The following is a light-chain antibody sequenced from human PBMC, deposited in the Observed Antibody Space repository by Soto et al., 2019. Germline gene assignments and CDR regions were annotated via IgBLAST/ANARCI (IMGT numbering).Light chain of an antibody. V-gene: IGKV1-12*01. CDR3: QQGASFART. Sequence: DIQLTQSPSSVSASVGDTVTITCRASQAVSTWLAWYQQKPGGAPKLLIYAASTLQSGVPSRFSGSGAETDFTLTIRSLQPEDFATYYCQQGASFARTFG. CDR2: AAS. CDR1: QAVSTW. J-gene: IGKJ3*01.